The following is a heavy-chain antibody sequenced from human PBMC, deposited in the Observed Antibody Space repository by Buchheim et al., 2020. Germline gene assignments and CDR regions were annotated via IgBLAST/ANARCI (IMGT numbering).Heavy chain of an antibody. Sequence: QVQLKESGPGLVKPSETLSLTCTVSGGPISSYYWSWLRQPPGKGLEWIGYIYYSGTTNYNPSLKSRVTISVDTSKNQFSLKLSSVTAADTAVYYCARRLDGDYGHYFDYWGQGTL. CDR1: GGPISSYY. J-gene: IGHJ4*02. CDR2: IYYSGTT. CDR3: ARRLDGDYGHYFDY. D-gene: IGHD4-17*01. V-gene: IGHV4-59*08.